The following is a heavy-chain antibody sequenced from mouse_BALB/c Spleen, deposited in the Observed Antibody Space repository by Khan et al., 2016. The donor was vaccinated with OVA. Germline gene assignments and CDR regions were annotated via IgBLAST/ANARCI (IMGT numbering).Heavy chain of an antibody. D-gene: IGHD2-14*01. CDR2: INPSNGYY. CDR1: WYTFTSYT. Sequence: QVQLQQSGAELARPGALVKMFRKAFWYTFTSYTNHWVKARPGQGLELIGYINPSNGYYNFNQKFKDKATFTTEQSSTPAFLQLSRLTSDGSAVYNCVMDGAYRRNGGWFAYWGQGTLVTVSA. J-gene: IGHJ3*01. V-gene: IGHV1-4*01. CDR3: VMDGAYRRNGGWFAY.